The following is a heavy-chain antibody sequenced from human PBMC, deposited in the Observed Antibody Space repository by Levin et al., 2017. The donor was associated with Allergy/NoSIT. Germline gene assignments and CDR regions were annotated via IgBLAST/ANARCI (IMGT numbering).Heavy chain of an antibody. J-gene: IGHJ4*02. D-gene: IGHD3-10*01. CDR1: GGSFSGYY. CDR3: AREDYYGSGKPDY. Sequence: PSETLSLTCAVYGGSFSGYYWSWIRQPPGKGLEWIGEINHSGSTNYNPSLKSRVTISVDTSKNQFSLKLSSVTAADTAVYYCAREDYYGSGKPDYWGQGTLVTVSS. V-gene: IGHV4-34*01. CDR2: INHSGST.